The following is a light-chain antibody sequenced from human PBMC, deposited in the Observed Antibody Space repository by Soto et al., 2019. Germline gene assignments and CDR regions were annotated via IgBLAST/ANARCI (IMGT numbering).Light chain of an antibody. V-gene: IGLV2-8*01. J-gene: IGLJ3*02. CDR1: KNDIGVYDF. Sequence: QSALTQPPSASGSPGQSVTISCTGTKNDIGVYDFVSWYQHHPGKAPRLIIYEVVQRPSGISDRFSGSKSGNSASLSISGLQPEDEASYFCGSYTSATTWVFGGGTQLTVL. CDR3: GSYTSATTWV. CDR2: EVV.